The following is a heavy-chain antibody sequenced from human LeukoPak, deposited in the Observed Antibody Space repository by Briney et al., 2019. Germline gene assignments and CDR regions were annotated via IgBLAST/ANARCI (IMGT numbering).Heavy chain of an antibody. CDR2: ISGSGGST. CDR3: AKGGAGFDYDFWSGYSYAFDI. J-gene: IGHJ3*02. Sequence: PGGSLRLSCAASGFTFSSYAMSWVRQAPGKGLEWVSAISGSGGSTYYADSVKGRFTISRDNSKNTLYLQMNSLRAEDTAVYYWAKGGAGFDYDFWSGYSYAFDIWGQGTMVTVSS. CDR1: GFTFSSYA. V-gene: IGHV3-23*01. D-gene: IGHD3-3*01.